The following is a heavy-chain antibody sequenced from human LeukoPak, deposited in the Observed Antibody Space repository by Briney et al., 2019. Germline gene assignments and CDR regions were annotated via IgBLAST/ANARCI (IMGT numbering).Heavy chain of an antibody. CDR2: IKQDGSEK. V-gene: IGHV3-7*01. CDR3: AKDLGLPAHSYGSGSDEFDY. Sequence: GGSLRLSCAASGFTFSSYWMSWVRQAPGKGLEWVANIKQDGSEKYYVDSVKGRFTISRDNGKNSVYLQMNSLRAEDTAVYYCAKDLGLPAHSYGSGSDEFDYWGQGTLVTVSS. CDR1: GFTFSSYW. D-gene: IGHD3-10*01. J-gene: IGHJ4*02.